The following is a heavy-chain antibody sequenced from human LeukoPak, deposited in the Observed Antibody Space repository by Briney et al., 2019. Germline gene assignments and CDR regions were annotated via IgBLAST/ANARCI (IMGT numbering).Heavy chain of an antibody. V-gene: IGHV4-59*01. D-gene: IGHD5-24*01. CDR1: GGSIRSYY. Sequence: SETLSLTCTVSGGSIRSYYWSWIRQPPGQGLEGIVDIYYSGITNYNPSLKSRVTISVDTSKNQFSLKLSSVTAADTAVYYCARDRDGYNYVRGYYYMDGWGKGTTVTVSS. J-gene: IGHJ6*03. CDR3: ARDRDGYNYVRGYYYMDG. CDR2: IYYSGIT.